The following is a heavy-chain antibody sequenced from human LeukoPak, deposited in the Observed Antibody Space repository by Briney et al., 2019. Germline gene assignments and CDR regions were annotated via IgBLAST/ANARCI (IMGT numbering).Heavy chain of an antibody. J-gene: IGHJ5*02. CDR1: GYTFTSYA. D-gene: IGHD2-2*01. CDR3: ARGRRYCSSTSCYFHNWFDP. CDR2: INTNTGNP. Sequence: ASVTVSFKASGYTFTSYAMNWVRQAPGQGLEWMGWINTNTGNPTYAQGFTGRFVFSLDTSVSTAYLQISSLKAEDTAVYYCARGRRYCSSTSCYFHNWFDPWGQGTLVTVSS. V-gene: IGHV7-4-1*02.